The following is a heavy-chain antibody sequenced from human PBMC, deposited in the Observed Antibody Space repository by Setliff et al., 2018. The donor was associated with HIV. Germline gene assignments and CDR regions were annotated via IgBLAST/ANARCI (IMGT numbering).Heavy chain of an antibody. CDR2: INHSGST. D-gene: IGHD7-27*01. J-gene: IGHJ6*03. CDR3: APGELKINWGNYYYYYMDV. Sequence: SETLSLTCTVSVGSISNYYWTWIRQPPGKGLEWIGEINHSGSTSYNPSFKSRVTMSVDTYKSQISLKLTTVTAADTAIYFCAPGELKINWGNYYYYYMDVWGKGTTVTVSS. V-gene: IGHV4-59*04. CDR1: VGSISNYY.